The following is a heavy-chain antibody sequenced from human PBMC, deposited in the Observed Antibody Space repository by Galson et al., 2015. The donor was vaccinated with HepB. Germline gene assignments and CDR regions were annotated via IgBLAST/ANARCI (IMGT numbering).Heavy chain of an antibody. Sequence: SLRLSCAASGFTFSSYSMNWVRQAPGKGLEWVSYISSSSSTIYYADSVKGRFTISRDNAKNSLYLQMNSLKAEDTAVHYCARNTYDSSGYYYDSWGQGTLVTVSS. V-gene: IGHV3-48*04. CDR2: ISSSSSTI. CDR1: GFTFSSYS. CDR3: ARNTYDSSGYYYDS. D-gene: IGHD3-22*01. J-gene: IGHJ4*02.